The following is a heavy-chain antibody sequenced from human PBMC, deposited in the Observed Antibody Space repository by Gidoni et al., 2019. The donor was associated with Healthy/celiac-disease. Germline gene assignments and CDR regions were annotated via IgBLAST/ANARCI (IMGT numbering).Heavy chain of an antibody. CDR1: GGTFSSYA. V-gene: IGHV1-69*01. CDR3: ARVSTYYYDSSGLSEGMDV. D-gene: IGHD3-22*01. Sequence: QVQLVQSGAEVKKPGSSVKVSCKASGGTFSSYAISWVRQAPGQGLEWMGGIIPIFGTANYAQKFQGRVTITADESTSTAYMELSSLRSEDTAVYYCARVSTYYYDSSGLSEGMDVWGQGTTVTVSS. J-gene: IGHJ6*02. CDR2: IIPIFGTA.